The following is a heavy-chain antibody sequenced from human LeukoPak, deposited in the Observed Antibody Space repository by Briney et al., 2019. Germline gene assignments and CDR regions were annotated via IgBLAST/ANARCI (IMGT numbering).Heavy chain of an antibody. Sequence: PGGSLRLSYAASGFTLSGNWMHWVRQAPGKGLVWVSRINSDGSSTSYADSVKGRFTISRDNAKNTLYLQMNSLRAEDTAVYYCARDRFWSPDYWGQGTLVTVSS. V-gene: IGHV3-74*01. D-gene: IGHD2-8*02. CDR2: INSDGSST. CDR1: GFTLSGNW. CDR3: ARDRFWSPDY. J-gene: IGHJ4*02.